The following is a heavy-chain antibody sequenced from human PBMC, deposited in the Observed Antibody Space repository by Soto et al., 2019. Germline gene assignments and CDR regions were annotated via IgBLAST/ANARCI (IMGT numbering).Heavy chain of an antibody. J-gene: IGHJ4*02. CDR2: INAGNGNT. Sequence: QVQLVQSGAEVKKPGASVKVSCKASGYTFTSYAMHWVRQAPGQRLEWMGWINAGNGNTKYAQKLQGRVTMTTDTSTSTAYMELRSLRSDDTAVYYCARGVAGDFDYWGQGTLVTVSS. V-gene: IGHV1-3*01. CDR3: ARGVAGDFDY. D-gene: IGHD6-19*01. CDR1: GYTFTSYA.